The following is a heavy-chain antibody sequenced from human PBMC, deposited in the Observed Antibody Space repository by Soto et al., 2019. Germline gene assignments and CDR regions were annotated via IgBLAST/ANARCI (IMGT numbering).Heavy chain of an antibody. V-gene: IGHV3-13*01. CDR2: LGGAGAR. J-gene: IGHJ6*02. D-gene: IGHD3-10*01. CDR3: TRATFGVGMDL. Sequence: EVRLVESGGGLVQPGGSLRLSCAAFGFTYRSYDMHWVRHVPGKGLEWVSSLGGAGAREYAGSVRGRFTISRDNAKNSLYLQMDSLRVADTAVYYCTRATFGVGMDLWGQWTPVTVSS. CDR1: GFTYRSYD.